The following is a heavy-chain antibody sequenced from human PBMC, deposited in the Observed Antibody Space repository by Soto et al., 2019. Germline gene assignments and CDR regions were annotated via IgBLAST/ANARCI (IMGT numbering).Heavy chain of an antibody. CDR3: ARADRIAAAGTGFDY. D-gene: IGHD6-13*01. CDR1: GFTFSNCA. CDR2: ISGGGDST. V-gene: IGHV3-23*01. J-gene: IGHJ4*02. Sequence: GGSLRLSFAASGFTFSNCAMSWVRQAPGKGLEWVSAISGGGDSTYYADSVKGRFTISRDNAKNSLYLQMNSLRAEDTAVYYCARADRIAAAGTGFDYWGQGTLVTVSS.